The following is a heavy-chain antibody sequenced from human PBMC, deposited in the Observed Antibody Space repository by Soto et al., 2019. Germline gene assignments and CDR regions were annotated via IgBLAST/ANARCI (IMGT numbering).Heavy chain of an antibody. J-gene: IGHJ2*01. Sequence: QVPLVQSGAEVKKPGASVRVSCKASGYTFNDYGISWVRQAPGQGLEWMGWIGPYEGVTNHAQTFQGRVTMTVDTSSTPADMALRSVRSDDTALYYCARCYCSVGSCYTCWHFDLWGPGTLVTVTA. CDR1: GYTFNDYG. CDR3: ARCYCSVGSCYTCWHFDL. CDR2: IGPYEGVT. D-gene: IGHD2-15*01. V-gene: IGHV1-18*01.